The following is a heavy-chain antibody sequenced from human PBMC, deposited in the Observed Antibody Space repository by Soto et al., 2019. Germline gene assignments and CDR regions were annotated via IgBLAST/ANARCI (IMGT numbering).Heavy chain of an antibody. Sequence: ASVKVSCKASGYTFTSYDINWVRQATGQGLEWMGWMNPNSGNTGYAQKFQGRVTMTRNTSISTAYMELSSLRSEDTAVYYCAKPIGGVIVIDAFDIWGQGTMVTVSS. CDR1: GYTFTSYD. CDR2: MNPNSGNT. CDR3: AKPIGGVIVIDAFDI. D-gene: IGHD3-16*02. V-gene: IGHV1-8*01. J-gene: IGHJ3*02.